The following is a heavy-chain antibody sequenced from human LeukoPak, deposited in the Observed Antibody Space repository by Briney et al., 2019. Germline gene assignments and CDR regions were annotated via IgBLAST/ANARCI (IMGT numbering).Heavy chain of an antibody. J-gene: IGHJ3*01. CDR2: IRPDGRNE. V-gene: IGHV3-30*02. CDR3: ANICTGTSCYPALDAFDF. CDR1: GFIFSRYG. D-gene: IGHD2-2*01. Sequence: GGSLRLSCAASGFIFSRYGMHWVRQAPGKGLEWVALIRPDGRNEYYGDSVKGRFTISRDNSKNTLYLQMNSLRPEDTAVYYCANICTGTSCYPALDAFDFWGQGTMVTVSS.